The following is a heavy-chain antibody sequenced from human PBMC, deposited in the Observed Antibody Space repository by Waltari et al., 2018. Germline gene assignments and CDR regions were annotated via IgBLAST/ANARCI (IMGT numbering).Heavy chain of an antibody. J-gene: IGHJ3*02. CDR2: IYWNDDK. CDR3: AHSKAYYDFWSGPAAFDI. V-gene: IGHV2-5*01. Sequence: QITLKESGPTLVKPTQTLTLTCTFSGFSLSTSGVGVGWIRQPPGKALEWLALIYWNDDKRYSPSLKSRLTITKDTSKNQVVLTMTNMDPVDTATYYCAHSKAYYDFWSGPAAFDIWGQGTMVTVSS. D-gene: IGHD3-3*01. CDR1: GFSLSTSGVG.